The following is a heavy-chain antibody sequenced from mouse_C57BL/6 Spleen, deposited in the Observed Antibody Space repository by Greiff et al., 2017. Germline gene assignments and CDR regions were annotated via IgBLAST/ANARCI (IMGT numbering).Heavy chain of an antibody. CDR1: GYTFTEYT. Sequence: QVQLQQSGAELVKPGASVKLSCKASGYTFTEYTIHWVKQRSGQGLEWIGWFYPGSGSIKYNEKFKDKATLTADKSSSTVYMELSRLTSEDSAVYCCARHEEIGITTVVAPIDYWGQGTTLTVSS. CDR2: FYPGSGSI. CDR3: ARHEEIGITTVVAPIDY. D-gene: IGHD1-1*01. J-gene: IGHJ2*01. V-gene: IGHV1-62-2*01.